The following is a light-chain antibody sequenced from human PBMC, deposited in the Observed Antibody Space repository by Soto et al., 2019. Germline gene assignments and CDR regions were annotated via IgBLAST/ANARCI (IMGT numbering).Light chain of an antibody. Sequence: DIQMTQPPSTLSGSLGDRVTITCLASQTIRSWLAWFQQKPGKAPKLLIYDASSLESGVPPRFSGSGSGTEFTLAISSLQPDDFATYYWLRDISYSSAFGQGTKVDIK. CDR1: QTIRSW. V-gene: IGKV1-5*01. CDR3: LRDISYSSA. J-gene: IGKJ1*01. CDR2: DAS.